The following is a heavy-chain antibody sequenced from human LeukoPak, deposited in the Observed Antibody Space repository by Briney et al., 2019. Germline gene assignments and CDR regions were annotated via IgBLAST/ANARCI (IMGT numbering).Heavy chain of an antibody. CDR3: ARPGVFPDA. J-gene: IGHJ6*02. CDR2: IYYSGST. Sequence: PSETLSLTCTVSGGSISSSSYYWGWIRQPPGKGLEWIGSIYYSGSTYYNPSLKSRVTISVDTSKNQFSLKLSSVTAADTAVYYCARPGVFPDAWGQGTTVTVSS. V-gene: IGHV4-39*01. CDR1: GGSISSSSYY. D-gene: IGHD2/OR15-2a*01.